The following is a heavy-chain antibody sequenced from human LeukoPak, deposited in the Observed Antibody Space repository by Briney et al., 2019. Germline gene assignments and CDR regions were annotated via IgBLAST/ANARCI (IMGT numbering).Heavy chain of an antibody. Sequence: PGGSLRLSCAASGFTFSDYYMSWIRQAPGKGLEWVSYISSSGSTIYYADSVKDRFTISRDNAKNSLYLKMNSLRAEDTAVYYCAREEPSKPFDYWGQGTLVTVSS. CDR2: ISSSGSTI. CDR1: GFTFSDYY. D-gene: IGHD1-26*01. J-gene: IGHJ4*02. CDR3: AREEPSKPFDY. V-gene: IGHV3-11*04.